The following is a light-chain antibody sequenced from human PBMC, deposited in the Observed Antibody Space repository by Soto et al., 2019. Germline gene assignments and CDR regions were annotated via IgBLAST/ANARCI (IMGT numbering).Light chain of an antibody. Sequence: DIQMTQSPSAMSASVGDRVTITCRASQGIHKYLAWFQQKPGKVPKRLIYGASNLQSGVPSRFSGSGSGTEFTLTISSLQPEDFATYYCLQHNFYPPTCGHVTRLE. CDR3: LQHNFYPPT. V-gene: IGKV1-17*03. CDR1: QGIHKY. J-gene: IGKJ5*01. CDR2: GAS.